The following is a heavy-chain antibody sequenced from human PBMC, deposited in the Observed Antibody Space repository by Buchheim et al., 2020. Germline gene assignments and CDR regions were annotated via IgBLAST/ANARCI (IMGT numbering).Heavy chain of an antibody. CDR2: ISSGTSDT. D-gene: IGHD5-18*01. CDR3: AREIQGFDY. CDR1: GSPFSTHA. J-gene: IGHJ4*02. V-gene: IGHV3-21*01. Sequence: EVQLVVSGGGLVKPGGSLRLSCAASGSPFSTHALNWVRQAPGKGLEWVSSISSGTSDTYYADSVKGRFTISSDNAKNSLYLQMNSLRAEDTAVYYCAREIQGFDYWGQGTL.